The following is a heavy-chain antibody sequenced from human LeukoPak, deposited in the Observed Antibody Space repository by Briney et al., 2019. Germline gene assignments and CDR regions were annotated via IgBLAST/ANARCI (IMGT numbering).Heavy chain of an antibody. D-gene: IGHD4-23*01. Sequence: GGSLRLSCTASGFTFGDYVMSWVRQAPGKGLEGVGFIRSKVYGGTTEYAASVKGRFTISRDDSKSIAYLQMNSLKTEDTAVYYCTRDWRPDGGNPDYWGQGTLVTVSS. CDR2: IRSKVYGGTT. CDR1: GFTFGDYV. CDR3: TRDWRPDGGNPDY. J-gene: IGHJ4*02. V-gene: IGHV3-49*04.